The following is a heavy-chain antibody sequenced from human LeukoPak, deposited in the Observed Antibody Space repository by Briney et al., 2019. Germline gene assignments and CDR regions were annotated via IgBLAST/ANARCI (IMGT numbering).Heavy chain of an antibody. J-gene: IGHJ4*02. V-gene: IGHV3-30-3*01. Sequence: PGRSLRLSCVASGFTFSSYAMHWVRQAPGKGLEWVAVLSSDGVTKYFADSVKGRFTMSRDNSQNTLYLQMNSLRAEDTAVYYCAITGGPTVTALDSWGQGILVTVSS. CDR1: GFTFSSYA. CDR2: LSSDGVTK. CDR3: AITGGPTVTALDS. D-gene: IGHD4-17*01.